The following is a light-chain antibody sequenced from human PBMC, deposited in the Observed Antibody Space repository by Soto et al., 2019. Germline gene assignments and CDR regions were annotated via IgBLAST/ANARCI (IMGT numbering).Light chain of an antibody. CDR2: KSS. J-gene: IGKJ1*01. Sequence: DIQMTQSPSTLSASVGDRVTITCRASASISSWLAWYQQQPGKAPKLLIYKSSILENGVPSRFSGGGSGTEFTLTISSLQPDDFATYYCQQYGAFGQGT. CDR1: ASISSW. V-gene: IGKV1-5*03. CDR3: QQYGA.